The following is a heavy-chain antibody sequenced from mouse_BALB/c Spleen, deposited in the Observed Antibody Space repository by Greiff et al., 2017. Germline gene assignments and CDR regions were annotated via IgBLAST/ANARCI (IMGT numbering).Heavy chain of an antibody. Sequence: EVKLMESGPELVKPGASVKIPCKASGYTFTDYNMDWVKQSHGKSLEWIGDINPNNGGTIYNQKFKGKATLTVDKSSSTAYMELRSLTSEDTAVYYCARRALLRPYYYAMDYWGQGTSVTVSS. D-gene: IGHD1-2*01. CDR3: ARRALLRPYYYAMDY. J-gene: IGHJ4*01. CDR2: INPNNGGT. V-gene: IGHV1-18*01. CDR1: GYTFTDYN.